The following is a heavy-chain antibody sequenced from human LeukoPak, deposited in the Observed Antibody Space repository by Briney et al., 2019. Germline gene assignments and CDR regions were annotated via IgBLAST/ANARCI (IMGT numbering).Heavy chain of an antibody. CDR2: INHSGST. CDR1: GGSFSGYY. CDR3: ARVGGITMIVVLITDAFDI. V-gene: IGHV4-34*01. Sequence: SETLSLTCAVYGGSFSGYYWSWIRQPPGKGLEWIGEINHSGSTNYNPSLKSRVTISVDTSKNQFSLKLRSVTAADTAVYYCARVGGITMIVVLITDAFDIWGQGTMVTVSS. D-gene: IGHD3-22*01. J-gene: IGHJ3*02.